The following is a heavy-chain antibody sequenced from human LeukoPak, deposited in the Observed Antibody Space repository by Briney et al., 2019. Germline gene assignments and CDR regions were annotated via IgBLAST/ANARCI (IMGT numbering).Heavy chain of an antibody. CDR3: ASARRTVCTSCYFPDY. CDR2: IIPIFGTA. V-gene: IGHV1-69*01. D-gene: IGHD2-2*01. J-gene: IGHJ4*02. CDR1: GGTFSSYA. Sequence: SVKVSCKASGGTFSSYAISWVRQAPGQGLEWMGGIIPIFGTANYAQKFQGRVTITADESTSTAYMELSSLRSEDTAVYYCASARRTVCTSCYFPDYWGQGTLVTVSS.